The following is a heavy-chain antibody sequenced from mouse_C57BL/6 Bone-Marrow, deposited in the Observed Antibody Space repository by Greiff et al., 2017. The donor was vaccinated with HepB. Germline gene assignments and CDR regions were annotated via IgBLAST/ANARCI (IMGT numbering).Heavy chain of an antibody. Sequence: QVQLKESGAELARPGASVKLSCKASGYTFTSYGISWVKQRTGQGLEWIGEIYPRSGNTYYNEKFKGKATLTADKSSSTAYMELRSLTSEDSAVYFCARYGNYGSSPYAMDYWGQGTSVTVSS. D-gene: IGHD1-1*01. CDR2: IYPRSGNT. V-gene: IGHV1-81*01. CDR3: ARYGNYGSSPYAMDY. CDR1: GYTFTSYG. J-gene: IGHJ4*01.